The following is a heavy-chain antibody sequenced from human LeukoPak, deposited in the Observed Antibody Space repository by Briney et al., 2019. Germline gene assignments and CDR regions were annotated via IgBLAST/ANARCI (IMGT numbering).Heavy chain of an antibody. CDR3: ARGITAVPAARYFDY. CDR2: ISAYSGNT. Sequence: ASVKVSCKASGYTFTNYGISWVRQAPGQGLEWMGWISAYSGNTNYAQMFQGRVTMTTDTSTSTAYMELRSLRSDDTAVYYRARGITAVPAARYFDYWGQGTLVTVSS. J-gene: IGHJ4*02. V-gene: IGHV1-18*01. D-gene: IGHD2-2*01. CDR1: GYTFTNYG.